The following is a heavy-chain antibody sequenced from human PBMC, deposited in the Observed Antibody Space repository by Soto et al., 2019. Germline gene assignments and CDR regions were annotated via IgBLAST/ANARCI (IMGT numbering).Heavy chain of an antibody. V-gene: IGHV3-33*01. CDR2: IWYDGSNK. CDR3: ARGFHSSSWYVYYDGMDV. Sequence: QVQLVESGGGVVQPGRSLRLSCAASGFTFSSYGMHWVRQAPGKGLEWVAVIWYDGSNKYYADSVKGRFTISRDNSKNTLYLQMNSLRDEDTAVYYCARGFHSSSWYVYYDGMDVWGQGTTVTVSS. D-gene: IGHD6-13*01. J-gene: IGHJ6*02. CDR1: GFTFSSYG.